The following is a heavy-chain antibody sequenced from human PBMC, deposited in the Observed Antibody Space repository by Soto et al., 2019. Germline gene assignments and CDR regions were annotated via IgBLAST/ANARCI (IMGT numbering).Heavy chain of an antibody. Sequence: PGGSLRLSCVGSGFTFSSYSVSWIRRAPGKGLECVSSISRSGDSLYYADSVKGRFTISRDNAENSVFLQMSNLRVDDTAIYYCASNYGLFDYWGQGTLVTVSS. CDR1: GFTFSSYS. CDR2: ISRSGDSL. J-gene: IGHJ4*02. D-gene: IGHD4-17*01. V-gene: IGHV3-21*01. CDR3: ASNYGLFDY.